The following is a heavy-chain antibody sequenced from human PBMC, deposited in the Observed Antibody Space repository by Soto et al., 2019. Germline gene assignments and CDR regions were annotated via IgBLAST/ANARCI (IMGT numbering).Heavy chain of an antibody. CDR3: ARGVGLSSLDY. V-gene: IGHV1-69*02. CDR1: GGTFSSYT. D-gene: IGHD3-16*02. J-gene: IGHJ4*02. CDR2: IIPIRGIA. Sequence: QVQLVQSGAEVKKPGSSVKVSCKASGGTFSSYTISWVRQAPGQGLEWMGRIIPIRGIANYAQKFQGRVTNTADKSTSTAYMELSSLRSEDTGVYYCARGVGLSSLDYWGQGTLVTVSS.